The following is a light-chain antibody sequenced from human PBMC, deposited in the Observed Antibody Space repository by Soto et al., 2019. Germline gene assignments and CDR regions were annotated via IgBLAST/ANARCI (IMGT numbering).Light chain of an antibody. CDR1: SGHSIYA. J-gene: IGLJ3*02. CDR2: LNSDGSH. V-gene: IGLV4-69*01. Sequence: QLVLTQSPSASASLGASVKLTCTLSSGHSIYAIAWHQQQPEKGPRYLMKLNSDGSHTKADGIPDRFSGSSSGAERYLTISSLQSEDEADYYCQTWGNGIRVFGGGTKLTVL. CDR3: QTWGNGIRV.